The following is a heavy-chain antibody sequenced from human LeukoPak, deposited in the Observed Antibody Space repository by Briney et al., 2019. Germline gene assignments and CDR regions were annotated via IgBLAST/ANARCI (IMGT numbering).Heavy chain of an antibody. CDR2: ISAYNGNT. V-gene: IGHV1-18*01. CDR1: GYTFTSYG. CDR3: ARDLLWFGELLSDSYGMDV. D-gene: IGHD3-10*01. J-gene: IGHJ6*02. Sequence: VASVKVSCKASGYTFTSYGISWVRQAPGQGLEWMGWISAYNGNTNYAQMLQGRVTMTTDTSTSTAYMELRGLRSDDTAVYYCARDLLWFGELLSDSYGMDVWGQGTTVTVSS.